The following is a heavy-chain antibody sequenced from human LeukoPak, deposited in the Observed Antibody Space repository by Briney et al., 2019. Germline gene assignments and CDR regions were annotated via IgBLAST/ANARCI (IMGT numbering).Heavy chain of an antibody. D-gene: IGHD3-22*01. V-gene: IGHV1-18*01. Sequence: ASVKVSCKASGGTFSSYAISWVRQAPGQGREWMGWISAYNGNTNYAQKLQGRVTMTTDTSTSTAYMELRSLRSDDTAVYYCARDRIPYYYDSSGYPYYFDYWGQGTLVTVAS. J-gene: IGHJ4*02. CDR3: ARDRIPYYYDSSGYPYYFDY. CDR2: ISAYNGNT. CDR1: GGTFSSYA.